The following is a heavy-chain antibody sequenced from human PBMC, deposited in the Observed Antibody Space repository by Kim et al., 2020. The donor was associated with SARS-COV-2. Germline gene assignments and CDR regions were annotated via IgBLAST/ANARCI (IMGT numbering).Heavy chain of an antibody. CDR1: GFTVSSNY. V-gene: IGHV3-53*01. CDR2: IYSGGST. CDR3: ARSSSWYQGDAFDI. D-gene: IGHD6-13*01. J-gene: IGHJ3*02. Sequence: GGSLRLSCAASGFTVSSNYMSWVRQAPGKGLEWVSVIYSGGSTYYADSVKGRFTISRDNSKNTLYLQMNSLRAEDTAVYYCARSSSWYQGDAFDIWGQGTMVTVSS.